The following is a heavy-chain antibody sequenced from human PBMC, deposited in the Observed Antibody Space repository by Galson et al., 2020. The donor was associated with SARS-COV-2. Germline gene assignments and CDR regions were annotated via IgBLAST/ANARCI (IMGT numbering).Heavy chain of an antibody. CDR2: IYTSGST. J-gene: IGHJ4*02. CDR1: GGSISSGSYY. V-gene: IGHV4-61*02. CDR3: AREGARITMVRGLDY. D-gene: IGHD3-10*01. Sequence: SETLSLTCTVSGGSISSGSYYWSWIRQPAGKGLEWIGRIYTSGSTNYNPSLKSRVTISVDTSKNQFSLKLSSVTAADTAVYYCAREGARITMVRGLDYWGQGTLVTVSS.